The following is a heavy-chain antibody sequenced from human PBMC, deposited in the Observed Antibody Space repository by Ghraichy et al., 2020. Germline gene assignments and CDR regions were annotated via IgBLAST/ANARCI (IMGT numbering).Heavy chain of an antibody. CDR3: ARQHVICGGDCYLNWFDP. CDR1: GGSISSYY. CDR2: IYTSGST. D-gene: IGHD2-21*02. Sequence: SETLSLTCTVSGGSISSYYWSWIRQPPGKGLEWIGYIYTSGSTNYNPSLKSRVTISVDTSKNQFSLKLSSVTAADTAVYYCARQHVICGGDCYLNWFDPWGQGTLVTVSS. V-gene: IGHV4-4*09. J-gene: IGHJ5*02.